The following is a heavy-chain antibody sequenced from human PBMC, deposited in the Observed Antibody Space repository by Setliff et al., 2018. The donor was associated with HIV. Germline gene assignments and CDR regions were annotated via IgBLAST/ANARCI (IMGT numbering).Heavy chain of an antibody. J-gene: IGHJ5*02. Sequence: GASVKVSCKTSGYTFTSYDINWVRQATGQGPEWMGWMNPSSGNTVYAQKFQGRLTMTSNTSISTAYMELSSLRSEDTAVYYCARGRHKVVVVVGAGWFDPWGQGTLVTVSS. CDR2: MNPSSGNT. CDR3: ARGRHKVVVVVGAGWFDP. CDR1: GYTFTSYD. D-gene: IGHD2-15*01. V-gene: IGHV1-8*01.